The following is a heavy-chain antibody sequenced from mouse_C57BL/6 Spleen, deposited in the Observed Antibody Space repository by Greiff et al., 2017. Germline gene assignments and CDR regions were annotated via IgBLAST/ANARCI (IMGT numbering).Heavy chain of an antibody. J-gene: IGHJ3*01. CDR2: INPNNGGT. D-gene: IGHD4-1*01. V-gene: IGHV1-18*01. CDR1: GYTFTDYN. CDR3: ATANCDPWFSY. Sequence: EVQLQQSGPELVKPGASVKIPCKASGYTFTDYNMDWVKQSHGKSLEWIGDINPNNGGTIYNQKFKGKATLTVDKSSSTAYMELRSLTAEDNAVYYCATANCDPWFSYWGQGTLVTVSA.